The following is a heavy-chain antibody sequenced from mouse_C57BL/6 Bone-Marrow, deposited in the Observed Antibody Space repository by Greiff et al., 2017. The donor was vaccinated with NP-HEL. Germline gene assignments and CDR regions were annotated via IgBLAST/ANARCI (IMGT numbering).Heavy chain of an antibody. D-gene: IGHD1-1*01. J-gene: IGHJ2*01. V-gene: IGHV1-19*01. CDR3: ARGGSNYVGY. CDR1: GYTFTDYY. CDR2: INPYNGGT. Sequence: VQLKQSGPVLVKPGASVKMSCKASGYTFTDYYMNWVKQSHGKSLEWIGVINPYNGGTSYNQKFKGKATLTVDKSSSTAYMELNSLTSEDSAVYYCARGGSNYVGYWGQGTTLTVSS.